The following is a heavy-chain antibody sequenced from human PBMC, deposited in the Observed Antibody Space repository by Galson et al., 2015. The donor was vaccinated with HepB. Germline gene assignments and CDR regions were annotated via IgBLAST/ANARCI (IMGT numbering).Heavy chain of an antibody. D-gene: IGHD6-19*01. CDR1: GFTFSSYG. CDR3: AKGSYSSGWSLDY. CDR2: ISYDGSNK. Sequence: SLRLSCAASGFTFSSYGMHWVRQAPGKGLEWVAVISYDGSNKYYADSVKGRFTISRDNSKNTLYLQMNSLRAEDTAVYYCAKGSYSSGWSLDYWGQGTLVTVSS. J-gene: IGHJ4*02. V-gene: IGHV3-30*18.